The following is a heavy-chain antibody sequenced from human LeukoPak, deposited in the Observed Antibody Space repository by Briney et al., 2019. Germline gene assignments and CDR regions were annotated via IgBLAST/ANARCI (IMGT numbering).Heavy chain of an antibody. CDR3: AKGGESEYELDY. V-gene: IGHV3-23*01. Sequence: GGSLRLSCAASGFTFSIYAMSWVRQAPGKGLEWVSAIGGSGGSTYYADSVKGRFTISRDNSKNTLYLQMNSLRAEDTAVYYCAKGGESEYELDYWGQGTLVTVSS. CDR1: GFTFSIYA. CDR2: IGGSGGST. J-gene: IGHJ4*02. D-gene: IGHD3-16*01.